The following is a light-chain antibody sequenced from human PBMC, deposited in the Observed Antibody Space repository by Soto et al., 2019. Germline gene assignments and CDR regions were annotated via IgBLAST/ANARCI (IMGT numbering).Light chain of an antibody. V-gene: IGKV3-20*01. J-gene: IGKJ1*01. CDR1: QTISSAS. Sequence: EVVLTQSPGILSLSPGERATLSCRASQTISSASLAWYQQKPGQAPRLLMYLASTRAPGISDRFSGGGSGTDFTLTISRLVPEDLAVYHCQHFGTSSWTFGQGTRVEI. CDR3: QHFGTSSWT. CDR2: LAS.